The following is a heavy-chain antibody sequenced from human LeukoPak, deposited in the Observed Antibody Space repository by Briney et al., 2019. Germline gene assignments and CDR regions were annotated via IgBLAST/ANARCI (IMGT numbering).Heavy chain of an antibody. V-gene: IGHV4-59*01. J-gene: IGHJ4*02. CDR2: IYYSGST. CDR1: GGSISSYY. Sequence: SETLFLTCTVSGGSISSYYWSWIRQPPGKGLEWIGYIYYSGSTNYNPSLKSRVTISVDTSKNQFSLKLSSVTAADTAAYYCARGVLEWLLDYWGQGTLVTVSS. CDR3: ARGVLEWLLDY. D-gene: IGHD3-3*01.